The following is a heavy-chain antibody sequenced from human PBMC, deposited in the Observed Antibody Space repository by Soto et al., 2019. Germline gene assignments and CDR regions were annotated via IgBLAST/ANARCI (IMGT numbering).Heavy chain of an antibody. J-gene: IGHJ6*02. CDR1: GFTFSANY. V-gene: IGHV3-53*01. Sequence: GGSLRLSCAASGFTFSANYMNWVRQAQGKGLEWVSVIYTSDTTYYADSVKGRFTISRDNSKNTLYLQLNSLRAEDTAVYYCARASKFQSGMDVWGQGTTVTVSS. CDR3: ARASKFQSGMDV. CDR2: IYTSDTT.